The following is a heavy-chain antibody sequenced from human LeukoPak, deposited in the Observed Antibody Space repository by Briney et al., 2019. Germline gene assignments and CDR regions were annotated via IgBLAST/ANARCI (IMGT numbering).Heavy chain of an antibody. J-gene: IGHJ5*02. CDR3: ARDRRGSGSHWRFDP. V-gene: IGHV4-34*01. CDR1: GGSFSGYY. Sequence: PSETLSLTCAVYGGSFSGYYWSWIRQPPGKGLEWIGEINHSGSTNYNPSLKSRVTISVDTSKNQFSLKLSSVTAADTAVYYCARDRRGSGSHWRFDPWGQGTLVTVSS. CDR2: INHSGST. D-gene: IGHD1-26*01.